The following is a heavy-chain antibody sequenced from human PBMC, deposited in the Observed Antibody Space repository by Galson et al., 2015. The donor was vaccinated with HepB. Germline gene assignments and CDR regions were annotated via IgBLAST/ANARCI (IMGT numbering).Heavy chain of an antibody. J-gene: IGHJ4*02. Sequence: SVKVSCKASGYTFTSYAMHWVRQAPGQRLEWMGWINAGNGNTKYSQKFQGRVTITRDTSASTAYMELSSLRSEDTAVYYCARRAPRPLGYCSGGSCPGAGYYFDYWGQGTLVTVSS. CDR3: ARRAPRPLGYCSGGSCPGAGYYFDY. CDR1: GYTFTSYA. V-gene: IGHV1-3*01. CDR2: INAGNGNT. D-gene: IGHD2-15*01.